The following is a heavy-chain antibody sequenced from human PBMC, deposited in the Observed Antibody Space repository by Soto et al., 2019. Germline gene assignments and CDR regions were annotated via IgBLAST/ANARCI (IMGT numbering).Heavy chain of an antibody. CDR2: IIPIFGTA. D-gene: IGHD1-7*01. V-gene: IGHV1-69*13. CDR3: ARRKAGTHTFYYYYGMDV. Sequence: SVKVSCKASGGTFSSYAISWVRQAPGQGLEWMGGIIPIFGTANYAQKFQGRVTITADESTSTAYMELSSLRSEDTAVYYCARRKAGTHTFYYYYGMDVWGQGTTVTVYS. CDR1: GGTFSSYA. J-gene: IGHJ6*02.